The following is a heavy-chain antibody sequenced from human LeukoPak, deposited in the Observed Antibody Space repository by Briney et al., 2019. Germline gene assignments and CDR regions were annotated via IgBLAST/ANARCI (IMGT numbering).Heavy chain of an antibody. Sequence: GGSLRLSCAASGFTFSNAWMSWVRQAPGKGLEWVGRIKSKTDGGTTDYAAPVKGIFTISRDDSKNTLYLQMNSLRTEDTAVYYCTTTPPGGYCSGGSCSKLVYWGQVTLVTVSS. CDR2: IKSKTDGGTT. CDR3: TTTPPGGYCSGGSCSKLVY. CDR1: GFTFSNAW. J-gene: IGHJ4*02. D-gene: IGHD2-15*01. V-gene: IGHV3-15*01.